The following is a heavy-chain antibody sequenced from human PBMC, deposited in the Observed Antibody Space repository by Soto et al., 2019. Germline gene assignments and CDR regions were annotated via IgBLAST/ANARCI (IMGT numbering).Heavy chain of an antibody. D-gene: IGHD3-3*01. CDR2: ISYDGSNK. CDR1: GFTFSSYG. J-gene: IGHJ4*02. Sequence: HPGGSLRLSCAASGFTFSSYGMHWVRQAPGKGLEWVAVISYDGSNKYYADSVKGRFTISRDNSKNTLYLQMNSLRAEDTAVYYCAKDQVSGHYDFWSGYFPDYWGQGTLVTVSS. V-gene: IGHV3-30*18. CDR3: AKDQVSGHYDFWSGYFPDY.